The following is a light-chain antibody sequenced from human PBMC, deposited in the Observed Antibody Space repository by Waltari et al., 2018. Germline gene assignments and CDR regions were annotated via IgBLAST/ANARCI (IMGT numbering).Light chain of an antibody. Sequence: VMPQSPDSLAVSLGERATINCNSSQSVFWDSNKKDYFAWYQQKPGQPPKLLISWATTRESGVPDRFSCSGSGTDFTLTISSLQAEDVAVYYCQQYYSTPVTFGQGTKVEIK. CDR1: QSVFWDSNKKDY. J-gene: IGKJ1*01. CDR2: WAT. V-gene: IGKV4-1*01. CDR3: QQYYSTPVT.